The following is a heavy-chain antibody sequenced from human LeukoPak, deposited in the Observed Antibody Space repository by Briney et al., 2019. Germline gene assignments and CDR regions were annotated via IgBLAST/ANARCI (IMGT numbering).Heavy chain of an antibody. CDR2: IIPILGIA. Sequence: SVKVSCKASGYTFTSYAISWVRQAPGQGLEWMGRIIPILGIANYAQKFQGRVTITADKSTSTAYMELSSLRSEDTAVYYCARSGYCSGGSCYSSFDYWGQGTLVTVSS. D-gene: IGHD2-15*01. V-gene: IGHV1-69*04. CDR3: ARSGYCSGGSCYSSFDY. J-gene: IGHJ4*02. CDR1: GYTFTSYA.